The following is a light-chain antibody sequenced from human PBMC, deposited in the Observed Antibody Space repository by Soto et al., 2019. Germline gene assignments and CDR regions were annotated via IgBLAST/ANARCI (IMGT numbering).Light chain of an antibody. Sequence: EILMTQSPATLSVSPGERATLSCRASQSVSSNLSWYKQKPGQAPRLLIYGASTRATGIPARFSGSGSGTEFTLTISSLQSEDFAVYYWQQYNNWPPYTFGQGTKLEIK. CDR3: QQYNNWPPYT. CDR2: GAS. J-gene: IGKJ2*01. CDR1: QSVSSN. V-gene: IGKV3-15*01.